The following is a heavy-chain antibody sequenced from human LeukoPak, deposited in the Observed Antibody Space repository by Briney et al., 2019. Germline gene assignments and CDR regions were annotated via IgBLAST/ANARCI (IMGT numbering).Heavy chain of an antibody. Sequence: AGSLRLSCAASGFTFSSYEMTWVRQAPGKGLEWVSYISNTGKTIYYADSVKGRFTISRDNSKNTLYLQMNSLRAEDTAVYYCARGPNSRVTNQSLWGQGTLVTVSS. CDR1: GFTFSSYE. CDR3: ARGPNSRVTNQSL. CDR2: ISNTGKTI. D-gene: IGHD1-14*01. V-gene: IGHV3-48*03. J-gene: IGHJ4*02.